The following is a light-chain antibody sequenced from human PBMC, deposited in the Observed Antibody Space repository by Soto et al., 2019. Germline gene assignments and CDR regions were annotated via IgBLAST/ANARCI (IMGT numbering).Light chain of an antibody. CDR3: SSYAGSNNFVV. J-gene: IGLJ2*01. CDR2: EVN. V-gene: IGLV2-8*01. Sequence: QSALTQPPSASGSPGQSVTISCTGTSSDVGAYNFVSWFRQNPGKAPKLMIYEVNKRPSGVPDRFSGSKSGNTASLTVSGLQAEDEADYYCSSYAGSNNFVVFGGGTQLTVL. CDR1: SSDVGAYNF.